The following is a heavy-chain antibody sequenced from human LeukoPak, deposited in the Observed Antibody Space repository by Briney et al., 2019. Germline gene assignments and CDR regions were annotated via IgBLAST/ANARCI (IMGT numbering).Heavy chain of an antibody. CDR1: GFSLSTSGVG. Sequence: SGLTLVNPTQTLTLTCTFSGFSLSTSGVGVGWIRQPPGKALEWLALIYWDDDKRYSPSLGSRLTITKDTSKNQVVLTMTNMDPVDTATYYCIHSSLVRGVIVNFDYWGQGTLVTVSS. CDR2: IYWDDDK. D-gene: IGHD3-10*01. V-gene: IGHV2-5*02. J-gene: IGHJ4*02. CDR3: IHSSLVRGVIVNFDY.